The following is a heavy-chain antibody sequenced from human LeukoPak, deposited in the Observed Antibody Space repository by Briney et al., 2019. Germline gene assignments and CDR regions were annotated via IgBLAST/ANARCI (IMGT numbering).Heavy chain of an antibody. CDR1: GFIFSNYW. V-gene: IGHV3-74*01. CDR3: ARGFYINSWFQSPDY. D-gene: IGHD6-13*01. CDR2: VKTDGTIT. Sequence: GGSLRLSCAASGFIFSNYWMHWVRQTPGKGLVWVSRVKTDGTITHYADSVKGRFTVSRDNAKNTLYLQVNSLRAEGTAVYYCARGFYINSWFQSPDYRGQGTLVTVSS. J-gene: IGHJ4*02.